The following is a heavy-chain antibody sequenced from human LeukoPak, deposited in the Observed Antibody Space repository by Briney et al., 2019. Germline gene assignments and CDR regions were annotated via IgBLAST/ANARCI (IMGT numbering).Heavy chain of an antibody. CDR3: ARACGGDCYSEGRGDFDY. Sequence: GRSLRLSCAASGLTFSSYAMHWVRQAPGKGLEWVAVISYDGSNKYYADSVKGRFTISRDNSKNTLYLQMNSLRAEDTAVYYCARACGGDCYSEGRGDFDYWGQGTLVTVSS. D-gene: IGHD2-21*02. V-gene: IGHV3-30-3*01. J-gene: IGHJ4*02. CDR1: GLTFSSYA. CDR2: ISYDGSNK.